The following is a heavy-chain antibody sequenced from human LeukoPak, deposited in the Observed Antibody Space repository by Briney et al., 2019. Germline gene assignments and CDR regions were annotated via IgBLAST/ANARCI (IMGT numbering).Heavy chain of an antibody. D-gene: IGHD2-21*01. J-gene: IGHJ4*02. CDR2: LYIGRDT. V-gene: IGHV4-4*07. CDR3: ERESRVVIGDGYYLDS. Sequence: PSETLSLTCTVSDVTITNYYWTWIRQPAGKGLEWIGRLYIGRDTDYNPALRSQVTMSVDPSNSQFSLRLTSVTAEDTATYYCERESRVVIGDGYYLDSWGQGALITVSS. CDR1: DVTITNYY.